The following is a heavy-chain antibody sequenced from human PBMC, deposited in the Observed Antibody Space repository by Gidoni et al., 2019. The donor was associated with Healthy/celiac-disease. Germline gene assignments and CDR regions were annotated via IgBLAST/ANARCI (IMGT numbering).Heavy chain of an antibody. CDR1: GFTFSNAW. CDR2: IKSKTDGGTT. CDR3: TTYRVGYCRGTICYFPDAFDI. V-gene: IGHV3-15*01. D-gene: IGHD2-2*01. Sequence: EVQLVESGGGLVKPGGSLRLSCAASGFTFSNAWMTGVRQAPGKGLDWVGRIKSKTDGGTTDYAAPVKGRFTISRDDSKNTLYLQMNSLKTEDTAVYYCTTYRVGYCRGTICYFPDAFDIWGQGTMVTVSS. J-gene: IGHJ3*02.